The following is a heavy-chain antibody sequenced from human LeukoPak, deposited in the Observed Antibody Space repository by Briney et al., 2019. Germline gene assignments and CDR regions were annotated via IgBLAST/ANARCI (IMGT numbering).Heavy chain of an antibody. Sequence: RASVKVSCKASGYTFTSYYIHWVRQAPGQGLEWMGIINPSGGSTSYAQKFQGRVTMTRDMSTSTVYMELSSLRSEDTAVYYCARGMENSQSSPCYFDLWGRGTLVTVSS. J-gene: IGHJ2*01. CDR3: ARGMENSQSSPCYFDL. V-gene: IGHV1-46*01. CDR2: INPSGGST. CDR1: GYTFTSYY. D-gene: IGHD4-23*01.